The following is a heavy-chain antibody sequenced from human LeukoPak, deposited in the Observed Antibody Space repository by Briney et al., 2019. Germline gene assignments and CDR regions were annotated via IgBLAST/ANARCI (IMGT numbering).Heavy chain of an antibody. J-gene: IGHJ4*02. CDR1: GSFITYYW. CDR2: IDPSDSYT. D-gene: IGHD3-22*01. Sequence: RGESLMISSKGAGSFITYYWICMRRQMPGKGLEWMGRIDPSDSYTNYSPSFQGHVTMSADKSISPAYRQWSSLKASDTAMYYCARTYCYDSSGASDYWGQGTLVTVSS. V-gene: IGHV5-10-1*01. CDR3: ARTYCYDSSGASDY.